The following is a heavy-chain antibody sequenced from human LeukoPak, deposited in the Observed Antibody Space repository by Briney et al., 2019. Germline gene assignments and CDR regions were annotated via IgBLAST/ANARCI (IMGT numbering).Heavy chain of an antibody. CDR2: INHSGST. J-gene: IGHJ6*04. V-gene: IGHV4-34*01. D-gene: IGHD3-10*01. CDR1: GGSFSGYY. CDR3: ARERLLWFGGSYYYGMDV. Sequence: PSETLSLTCAVYGGSFSGYYWSWIRQPPGKGLEWIGEINHSGSTNYNPSLKSRVTISVDTSKNQFSLKLSSVTAADTTVYYCARERLLWFGGSYYYGMDVWGKGTTVTVSS.